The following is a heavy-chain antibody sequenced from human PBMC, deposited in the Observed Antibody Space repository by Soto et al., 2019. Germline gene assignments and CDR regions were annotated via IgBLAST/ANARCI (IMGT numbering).Heavy chain of an antibody. CDR2: IDPSDSYT. CDR3: ARHLGSSYTFDY. CDR1: GYSFTSYW. D-gene: IGHD6-6*01. Sequence: PGESLKISCKGSGYSFTSYWISWVRQMPGKGLEWMGRIDPSDSYTNYSPSFQGHVTISADKSISTAYLQWSSLKASDTAMYYCARHLGSSYTFDYWGQGTLVTVSS. V-gene: IGHV5-10-1*01. J-gene: IGHJ4*02.